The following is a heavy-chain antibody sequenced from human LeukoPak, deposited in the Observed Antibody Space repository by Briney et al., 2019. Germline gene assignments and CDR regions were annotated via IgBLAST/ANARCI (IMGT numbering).Heavy chain of an antibody. J-gene: IGHJ4*02. V-gene: IGHV3-30-3*01. Sequence: GGSLRLSCAASGFTFSSYAMHWVRQAPGKGLEWVAVISYDGSNKYYADSVKGRFTISRDNSKNTLYLQMNSLRAEDTAVYYCARAEDCSSTSCRTYFDYWGQGTLVTVSS. CDR2: ISYDGSNK. CDR3: ARAEDCSSTSCRTYFDY. D-gene: IGHD2-2*01. CDR1: GFTFSSYA.